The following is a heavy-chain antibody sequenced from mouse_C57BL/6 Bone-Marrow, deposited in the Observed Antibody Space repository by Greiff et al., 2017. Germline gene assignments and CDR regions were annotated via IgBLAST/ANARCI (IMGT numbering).Heavy chain of an antibody. V-gene: IGHV14-4*01. J-gene: IGHJ3*01. Sequence: VQLKQSGAELVRPGASVKLSCTASGFNIKDDYMPWVKQRPEQGLEWIGWIDPENGDTEYASKFQGKATITADTSSNTAYLQLSSLTSEDTAVYYCTSITTVVDAYWGQGTLVTVSA. CDR3: TSITTVVDAY. D-gene: IGHD1-1*01. CDR2: IDPENGDT. CDR1: GFNIKDDY.